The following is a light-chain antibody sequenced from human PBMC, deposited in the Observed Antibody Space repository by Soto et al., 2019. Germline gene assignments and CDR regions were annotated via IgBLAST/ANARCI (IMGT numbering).Light chain of an antibody. Sequence: DIQLTQSPSFLSASVGDRVTITCRASQSISSHVAWYRQKSGKAPMLLIYAASTLQSGGPSRFSGSGSGTEFSLTISSLHTEEFATYYCQHLDSFPLAVGGGTTVEI. V-gene: IGKV1-9*01. J-gene: IGKJ4*01. CDR3: QHLDSFPLA. CDR2: AAS. CDR1: QSISSH.